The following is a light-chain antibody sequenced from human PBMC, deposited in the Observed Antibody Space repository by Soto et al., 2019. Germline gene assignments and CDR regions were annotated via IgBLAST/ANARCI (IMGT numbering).Light chain of an antibody. Sequence: QSALTQPASVSGSPGQSITISCTGTSSDVGGYNYVSWYQQHPGKAPKLMIYEVSNRPSGVSIRFSGSKSGNTASLTISGLQAEDEADYYCNSYISSGTLVFGTATKLTVL. J-gene: IGLJ1*01. CDR2: EVS. CDR3: NSYISSGTLV. V-gene: IGLV2-14*01. CDR1: SSDVGGYNY.